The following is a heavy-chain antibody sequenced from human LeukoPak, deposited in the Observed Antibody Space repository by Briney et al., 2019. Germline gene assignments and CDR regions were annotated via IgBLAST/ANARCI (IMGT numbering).Heavy chain of an antibody. CDR1: GGTFSSYA. D-gene: IGHD6-19*01. V-gene: IGHV1-69*04. CDR3: ARGSIAVAGTPNFDY. CDR2: IIPILGIA. Sequence: SVKVSCKASGGTFSSYAISWVRQAPGQGLERMGRIIPILGIANYAQKFQGRVTITADKSTSTAYMELSSLRSEDTAVYYCARGSIAVAGTPNFDYWGQGTLVTVSS. J-gene: IGHJ4*02.